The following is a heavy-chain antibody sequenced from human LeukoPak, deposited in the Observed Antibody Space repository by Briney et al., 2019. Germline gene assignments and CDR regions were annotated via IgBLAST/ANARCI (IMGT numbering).Heavy chain of an antibody. Sequence: GGSLRLSCAASGFTFSSYAMHWVRQAPGKGLEWVAVISYDGSNKYYADSVKGRFTISRDNSKNTLYLQMNSLRAEDTAVYYCARDLGPITMVRGVPTDPWGQGTLVTVSS. CDR2: ISYDGSNK. V-gene: IGHV3-30-3*01. CDR3: ARDLGPITMVRGVPTDP. CDR1: GFTFSSYA. J-gene: IGHJ5*02. D-gene: IGHD3-10*01.